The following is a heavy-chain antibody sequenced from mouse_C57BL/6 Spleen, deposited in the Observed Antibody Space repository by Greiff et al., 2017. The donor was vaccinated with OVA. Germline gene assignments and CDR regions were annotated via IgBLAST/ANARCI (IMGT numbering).Heavy chain of an antibody. CDR3: AREDYYYGSSYAMDY. J-gene: IGHJ4*01. D-gene: IGHD1-1*01. Sequence: QVQLQQPGAELVKPGASVKMSCKASGYTFTSYWITWVKQRPGQGLEWIGDIYPGSGSTNYNEKFKSKATLTVDTSSSTAYMQLSSLTSEDSAVYYCAREDYYYGSSYAMDYWGQGTSVTVSS. V-gene: IGHV1-55*01. CDR1: GYTFTSYW. CDR2: IYPGSGST.